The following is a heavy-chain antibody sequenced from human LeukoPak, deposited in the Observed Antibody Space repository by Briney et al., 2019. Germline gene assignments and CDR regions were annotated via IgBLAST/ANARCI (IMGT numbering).Heavy chain of an antibody. J-gene: IGHJ4*02. Sequence: GGSLRLSCAASGFTFSSYTMSWVRQAPGKGLEWVSAISGSGGSTYYADSVKGRFTISRANSKKTLNQQMNSLRPENAAIYYWAPYWGQGTLVTVSS. CDR2: ISGSGGST. V-gene: IGHV3-23*01. CDR3: APY. CDR1: GFTFSSYT.